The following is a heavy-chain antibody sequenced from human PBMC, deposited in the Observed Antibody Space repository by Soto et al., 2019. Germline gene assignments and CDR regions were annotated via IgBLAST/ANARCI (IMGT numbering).Heavy chain of an antibody. CDR3: ARHRAPVATMKDYYYGMDV. Sequence: GESLKISCKGSGYSFTSYWIGWVRQMPGKGLEWMGIIYPGDSDTRYSPSFQGQVTISADKSISTAYLQWSSLKASDTAMYYCARHRAPVATMKDYYYGMDVWGQGTTVTDSS. CDR2: IYPGDSDT. CDR1: GYSFTSYW. J-gene: IGHJ6*02. V-gene: IGHV5-51*01. D-gene: IGHD5-12*01.